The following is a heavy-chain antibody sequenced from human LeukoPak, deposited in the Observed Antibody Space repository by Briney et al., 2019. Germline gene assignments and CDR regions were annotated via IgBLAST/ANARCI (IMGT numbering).Heavy chain of an antibody. CDR2: IYTSGST. D-gene: IGHD3-22*01. J-gene: IGHJ4*02. CDR3: AREMFQYYDSSGTLRD. V-gene: IGHV4-4*07. CDR1: GGSISSYY. Sequence: SETLSLTCTVSGGSISSYYWSWIRQPAGKGLEWIGRIYTSGSTSYNPSLKSRVTMSVDTSKNQFSLKLSSVTAADTAVYYCAREMFQYYDSSGTLRDWGQGTLVTVSS.